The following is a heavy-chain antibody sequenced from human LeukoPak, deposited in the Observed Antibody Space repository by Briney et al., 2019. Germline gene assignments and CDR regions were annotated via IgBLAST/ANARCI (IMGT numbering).Heavy chain of an antibody. CDR3: ARGQTYYDILTGYWGEYYFDY. Sequence: GGSLRLSCAASGFTFSDYYMSWIRQAPGKGLEWVSSISSSSSYIYYADSVKGRFTISRDNAKNSLYLQMNSLRAEDTAVYYCARGQTYYDILTGYWGEYYFDYWGQGTLVTVSS. CDR2: ISSSSSYI. CDR1: GFTFSDYY. D-gene: IGHD3-9*01. J-gene: IGHJ4*02. V-gene: IGHV3-11*06.